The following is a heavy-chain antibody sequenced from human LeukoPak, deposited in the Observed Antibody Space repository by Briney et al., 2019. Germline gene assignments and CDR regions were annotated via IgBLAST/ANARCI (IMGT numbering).Heavy chain of an antibody. V-gene: IGHV3-48*01. D-gene: IGHD3-22*01. CDR2: ISSSSSTI. Sequence: PGGSMRLSCAASGFTFSSYSMNWVRQAPGKGLEWVSYISSSSSTIYYADSVKGRFTISRDNAKNSLYLQMNSLRAENTAVYYCARGGYYYDSSGYYEFEYSGQGALVTVSS. J-gene: IGHJ4*02. CDR3: ARGGYYYDSSGYYEFEY. CDR1: GFTFSSYS.